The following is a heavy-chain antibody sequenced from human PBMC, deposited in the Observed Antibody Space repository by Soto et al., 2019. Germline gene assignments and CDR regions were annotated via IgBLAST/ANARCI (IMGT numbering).Heavy chain of an antibody. CDR3: ARVLAARGFDY. D-gene: IGHD6-13*01. J-gene: IGHJ4*02. Sequence: QVQLVESGGGVVQPGRSLRLSCAASGFTFSSYAMHWVRQAPGKGLEWVAVISYDGSNKYYADSVKGRFTISRDNSKNTLYLQMNSLRAEDTAVYYCARVLAARGFDYWGQGTLVTVSS. CDR1: GFTFSSYA. V-gene: IGHV3-30-3*01. CDR2: ISYDGSNK.